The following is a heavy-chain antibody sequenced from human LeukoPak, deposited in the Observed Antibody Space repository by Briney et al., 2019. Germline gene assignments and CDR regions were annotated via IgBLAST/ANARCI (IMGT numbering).Heavy chain of an antibody. V-gene: IGHV1-2*02. Sequence: ASVKVSCKASGYTFTGDYMHWGRQAPGQGLEWMGWINPKSGDTNYAQKFQGRVTMTRDTSISTAYMELSRLRSDDTAVYYCARGIGSGSYDNWGQGTLVTVSS. CDR1: GYTFTGDY. J-gene: IGHJ4*02. CDR2: INPKSGDT. D-gene: IGHD3-10*01. CDR3: ARGIGSGSYDN.